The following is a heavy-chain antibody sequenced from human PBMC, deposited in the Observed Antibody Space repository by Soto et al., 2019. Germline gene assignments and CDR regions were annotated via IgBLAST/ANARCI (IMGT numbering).Heavy chain of an antibody. CDR2: IYYSGSA. J-gene: IGHJ5*02. CDR3: VRDHASGLFDP. D-gene: IGHD3-10*01. CDR1: GGSISSRGHY. Sequence: KPSETLSLTCTVSGGSISSRGHYWTWIRQYPGNGLEWIGRIYYSGSASYNPSPKSRVTMSVDTSKNQFSLNLRSVTAADTAVYYCVRDHASGLFDPWGQGTLVTVSS. V-gene: IGHV4-31*03.